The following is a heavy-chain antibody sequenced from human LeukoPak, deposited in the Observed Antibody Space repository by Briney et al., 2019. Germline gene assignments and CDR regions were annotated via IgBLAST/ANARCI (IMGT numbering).Heavy chain of an antibody. CDR2: IIPIFGTA. CDR1: GGTFSSYA. D-gene: IGHD3-10*01. Sequence: ASVKVSCKASGGTFSSYAISWVRQAPGQGLEWMGGIIPIFGTANYAQKFQGRVTMTRDMSTSTVYMELSSLRSEDTAVYYCARGYGSGSYYMSYWGQGTLVTVSS. V-gene: IGHV1-69*05. J-gene: IGHJ4*02. CDR3: ARGYGSGSYYMSY.